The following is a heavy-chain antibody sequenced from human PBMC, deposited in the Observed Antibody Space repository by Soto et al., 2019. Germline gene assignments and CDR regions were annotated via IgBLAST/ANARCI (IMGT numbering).Heavy chain of an antibody. CDR1: GFSLTTTGVG. D-gene: IGHD3-3*01. CDR2: IYWDDDK. V-gene: IGHV2-5*02. CDR3: AHRGLHYDFWGNWFDP. Sequence: QITLKESGPPLVKPTQTLTLTCTFSGFSLTTTGVGVGWIRQPPGKALEWLALIYWDDDKRYSPSLKSRLTITKDTSKNQVVLTMTNMDPVDTATYYCAHRGLHYDFWGNWFDPWGQGILVTVSS. J-gene: IGHJ5*02.